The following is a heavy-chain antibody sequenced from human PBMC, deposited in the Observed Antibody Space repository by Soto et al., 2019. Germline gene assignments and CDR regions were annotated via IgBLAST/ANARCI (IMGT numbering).Heavy chain of an antibody. V-gene: IGHV1-69*02. Sequence: QVQLVQSGAEVKKPGSSVKVSCKASGGTFSSYTISWVRQAPGQGLEWMGRIIPILGIANYAQKFQGRVTITADKSTSTAYMELSSLRSEDTAVYYCASLYYDSSGYWGYFDLWGRGTLGTVSS. J-gene: IGHJ2*01. CDR1: GGTFSSYT. CDR3: ASLYYDSSGYWGYFDL. CDR2: IIPILGIA. D-gene: IGHD3-22*01.